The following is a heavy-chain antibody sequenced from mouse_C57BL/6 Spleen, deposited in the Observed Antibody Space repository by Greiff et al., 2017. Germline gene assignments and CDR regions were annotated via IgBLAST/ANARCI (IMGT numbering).Heavy chain of an antibody. V-gene: IGHV5-17*01. CDR3: ARQLGRHYFDY. CDR1: GFTFSDYG. J-gene: IGHJ2*01. D-gene: IGHD4-1*02. Sequence: EVKLVESGGGLVKPGGSLKLSCAASGFTFSDYGMHWVRQAPEKGLEWVAYISSGSSTIYYADTVTGRFTISRDNAKNTLFLQMTSLRSEDTAMYYCARQLGRHYFDYWGQGTTLTVSS. CDR2: ISSGSSTI.